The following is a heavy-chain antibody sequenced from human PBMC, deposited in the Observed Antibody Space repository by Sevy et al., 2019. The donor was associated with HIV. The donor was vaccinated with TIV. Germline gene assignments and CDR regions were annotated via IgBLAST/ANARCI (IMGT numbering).Heavy chain of an antibody. CDR2: LFPGNSDI. Sequence: GESLKISCRASGYNFAAHWIDWVRQMPGKGLEWMGILFPGNSDIRSFQGHVTVSVDKSINTAYLQWANLRASDSAMYFCARGGHLPLDAFDLWGPGTKVTVSS. CDR3: ARGGHLPLDAFDL. J-gene: IGHJ3*01. V-gene: IGHV5-51*01. CDR1: GYNFAAHW. D-gene: IGHD2-15*01.